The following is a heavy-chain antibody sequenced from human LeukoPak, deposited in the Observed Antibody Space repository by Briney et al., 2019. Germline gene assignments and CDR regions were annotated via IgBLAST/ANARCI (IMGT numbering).Heavy chain of an antibody. D-gene: IGHD1-26*01. V-gene: IGHV3-15*01. J-gene: IGHJ5*02. CDR3: TTGPYNGTHH. CDR2: IRNTT. Sequence: KPGGSLRLSCAGSGFTLSDAWMTWVRRAPGKGLEWIGRIRNTTDYAAAVEGRFIISRDDAEEKLFLQMNSLKSEDTAVHYCTTGPYNGTHHWGQGTLVTVSS. CDR1: GFTLSDAW.